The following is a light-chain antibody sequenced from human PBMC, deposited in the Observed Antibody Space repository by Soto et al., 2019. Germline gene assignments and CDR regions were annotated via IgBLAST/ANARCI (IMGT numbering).Light chain of an antibody. CDR3: QQYYSVPPT. CDR2: WAS. V-gene: IGKV4-1*01. J-gene: IGKJ1*01. CDR1: LSVLYSSNNKNY. Sequence: VMTQSPDSLAVSLGERATINCKSSLSVLYSSNNKNYLAWYQQKPGQPPKLLIYWASTRESGVPDRFSGSGSGTDSTLTISSLQAEDVAVYYCQQYYSVPPTFGQGTMVEIK.